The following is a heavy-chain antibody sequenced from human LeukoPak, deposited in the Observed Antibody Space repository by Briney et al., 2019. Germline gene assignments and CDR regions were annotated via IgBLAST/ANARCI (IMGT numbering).Heavy chain of an antibody. CDR2: ISHSGNN. J-gene: IGHJ4*02. CDR1: GGSVRSHDW. D-gene: IGHD1-26*01. CDR3: ARSPRVGAYPFDY. V-gene: IGHV4-4*02. Sequence: PSETLSLTCAVSGGSVRSHDWWSWVRQPPGKGLEWIGEISHSGNNNCNPSLKSRVTISVDKSENQLSLRLTSVTAADTAVYYYARSPRVGAYPFDYWGQGTLVTVSS.